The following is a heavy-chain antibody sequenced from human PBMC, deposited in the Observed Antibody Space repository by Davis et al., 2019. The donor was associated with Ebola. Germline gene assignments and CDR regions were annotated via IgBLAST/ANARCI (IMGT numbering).Heavy chain of an antibody. J-gene: IGHJ6*04. CDR1: GYTFTSYY. Sequence: ASVKVSCKASGYTFTSYYMHWVRQAPGQGLEWMGIINPSGCSTSYAQKFQGRVTMTRDTSTSTVYMELSSLRSEDTAVYYCAREPIVVVTALYYYYGMDVWGKGTTVTVSS. V-gene: IGHV1-46*01. D-gene: IGHD2-21*02. CDR3: AREPIVVVTALYYYYGMDV. CDR2: INPSGCST.